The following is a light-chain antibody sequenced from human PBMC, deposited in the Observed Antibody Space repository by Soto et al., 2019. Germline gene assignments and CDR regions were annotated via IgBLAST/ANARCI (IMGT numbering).Light chain of an antibody. J-gene: IGLJ1*01. CDR2: EAT. CDR3: CSYSGSRTTYI. V-gene: IGLV2-23*01. CDR1: SSDVGNYNL. Sequence: QSALTQPASVSGSPGPAISISDTGTSSDVGNYNLVSWYQQHPGKAPELISYEATKRPSGVSNRFPGSKSGNTASLTNYGLQAEDEADYHCCSYSGSRTTYIVGAGTKLTVL.